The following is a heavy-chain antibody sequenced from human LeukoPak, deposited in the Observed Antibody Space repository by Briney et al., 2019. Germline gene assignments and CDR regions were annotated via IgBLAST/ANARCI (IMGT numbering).Heavy chain of an antibody. J-gene: IGHJ4*02. V-gene: IGHV3-21*01. CDR1: GFTFSSYS. Sequence: GGSLRLSCAASGFTFSSYSMNWVRQAPGEGLEWVSSISSSSSYIYYADSVKGRFTISRDNAKNSLYLQMNSLRAEDTAVYYCARMSYYGSGSYFPFDYWGQGTLVTVSS. D-gene: IGHD3-10*01. CDR3: ARMSYYGSGSYFPFDY. CDR2: ISSSSSYI.